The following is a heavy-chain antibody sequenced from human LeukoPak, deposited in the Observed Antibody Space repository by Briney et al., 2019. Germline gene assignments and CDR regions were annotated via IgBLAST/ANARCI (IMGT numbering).Heavy chain of an antibody. CDR1: RFSFSINA. D-gene: IGHD3-16*01. CDR3: AKSQFGGVFDGFDI. Sequence: GGSLRLSCAASRFSFSINAMSWVRQAPGKGLEWVSAISGSGASTYYADSVKGRFTISRDNSKNTLYVQMNSLRAEDTAVYYCAKSQFGGVFDGFDIWGQGTMVTVSS. CDR2: ISGSGAST. J-gene: IGHJ3*02. V-gene: IGHV3-23*01.